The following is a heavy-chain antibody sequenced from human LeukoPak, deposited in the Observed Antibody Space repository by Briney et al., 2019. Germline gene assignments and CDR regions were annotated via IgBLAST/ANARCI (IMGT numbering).Heavy chain of an antibody. CDR1: GGSISSYY. Sequence: PSETLSLTCTVSGGSISSYYWSWIRQPPGKGLEWIGYIYYSGSTYYNPSLKSRVTISVDTSKNQFSLKLSSVTAADTAVYYCARGGCSGGSCYETYDYWGQGTLVTVSS. CDR2: IYYSGST. J-gene: IGHJ4*02. V-gene: IGHV4-59*12. CDR3: ARGGCSGGSCYETYDY. D-gene: IGHD2-15*01.